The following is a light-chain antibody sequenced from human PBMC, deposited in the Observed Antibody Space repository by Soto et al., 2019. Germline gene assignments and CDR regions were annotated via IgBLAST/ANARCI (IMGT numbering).Light chain of an antibody. CDR2: GAS. CDR1: QSVSNY. V-gene: IGKV3-11*01. Sequence: VLTQSPATLSLSPGERATLSCRASQSVSNYLAWYQQKPGQAPRLLIYGASNRATGIPARFSGSGSGTDFTLTISSLEPEDFAVYYCQQRSNGLTFGGGTKVDIK. CDR3: QQRSNGLT. J-gene: IGKJ4*01.